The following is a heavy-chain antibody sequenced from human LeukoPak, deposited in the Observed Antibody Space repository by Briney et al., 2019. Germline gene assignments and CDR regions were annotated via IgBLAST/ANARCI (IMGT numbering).Heavy chain of an antibody. Sequence: GGSLRLSCAASGFTFSTYGMHWVRQAPGKGLEWAAVISYDGSNEYYADSVKGRFTISRDNSKNTLYLQMSSLRAEDTAVYYCAKEFNRGLPDYWGQGTLVTVPS. V-gene: IGHV3-30*18. D-gene: IGHD2-21*01. CDR3: AKEFNRGLPDY. J-gene: IGHJ4*02. CDR1: GFTFSTYG. CDR2: ISYDGSNE.